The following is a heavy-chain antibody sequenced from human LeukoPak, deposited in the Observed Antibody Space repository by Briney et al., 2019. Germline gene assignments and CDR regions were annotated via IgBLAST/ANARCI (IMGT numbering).Heavy chain of an antibody. CDR2: ISTSSSYI. V-gene: IGHV3-21*01. Sequence: GGSLRLSCAASGFTFSSYSMNWVRQAPGKGLEWVSSISTSSSYIYYADSVKGRFTISRDNAKNSLYLQMNSLRAEDTALYYCARDGDTVLTRGYYYYMDVWGKGTTVTVSS. CDR1: GFTFSSYS. CDR3: ARDGDTVLTRGYYYYMDV. D-gene: IGHD4-23*01. J-gene: IGHJ6*03.